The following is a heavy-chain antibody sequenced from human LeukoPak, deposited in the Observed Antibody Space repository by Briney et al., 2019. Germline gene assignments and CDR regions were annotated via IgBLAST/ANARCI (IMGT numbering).Heavy chain of an antibody. CDR3: AKDHPPIYCSGGSCYSDDY. V-gene: IGHV3-23*01. CDR1: GFTFSSYA. Sequence: PGGSLRLSCAASGFTFSSYAMSWVRQAPGKGLEWVSAISGSGGSTYYADSVKGRFTISRDNSKNTLYLQMNSLRAEDTAVYSCAKDHPPIYCSGGSCYSDDYWGQGTLVTVSS. J-gene: IGHJ4*02. D-gene: IGHD2-15*01. CDR2: ISGSGGST.